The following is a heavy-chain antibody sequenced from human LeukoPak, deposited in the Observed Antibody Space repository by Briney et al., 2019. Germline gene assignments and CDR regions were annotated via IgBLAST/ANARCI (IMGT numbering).Heavy chain of an antibody. CDR3: ARDDYFDY. Sequence: GGSLRLSCAASGFTFDDFATHWVRQPPWKGLEWVSLISGDGGSTYYADSVKGRFTISRDNSKNSLYLQMNSLRAEDTALYYCARDDYFDYWGQGTLVTVSS. V-gene: IGHV3-43*02. J-gene: IGHJ4*02. CDR2: ISGDGGST. CDR1: GFTFDDFA.